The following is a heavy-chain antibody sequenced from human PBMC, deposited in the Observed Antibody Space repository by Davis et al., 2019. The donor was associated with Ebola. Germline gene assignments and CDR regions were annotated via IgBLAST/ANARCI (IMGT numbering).Heavy chain of an antibody. CDR2: IKQDGSGK. D-gene: IGHD6-19*01. V-gene: IGHV3-7*01. CDR1: GFTFSRHW. J-gene: IGHJ4*02. Sequence: GESLKISCAASGFTFSRHWMKWVRQAPGKGLGWVANIKQDGSGKYYVDSVKGRFTISRDNAKNSMHLQMHSLRVEDTAVYYCARSRAEQWLTSDSWGQGTLVTVSS. CDR3: ARSRAEQWLTSDS.